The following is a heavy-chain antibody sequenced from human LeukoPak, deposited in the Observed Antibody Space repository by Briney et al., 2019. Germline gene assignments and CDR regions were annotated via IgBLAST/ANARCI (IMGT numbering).Heavy chain of an antibody. D-gene: IGHD1-1*01. J-gene: IGHJ4*02. CDR3: ARDGGKVQD. Sequence: PSETLSLTCTVSGGFISTYYWSWIRQPPGKGLEWIGYIYYSGSTNYNPSLKSRVTISVDTSKNQFSLKLSSVTAADTAVYYCARDGGKVQDWGQGTLVTVSS. CDR2: IYYSGST. V-gene: IGHV4-59*01. CDR1: GGFISTYY.